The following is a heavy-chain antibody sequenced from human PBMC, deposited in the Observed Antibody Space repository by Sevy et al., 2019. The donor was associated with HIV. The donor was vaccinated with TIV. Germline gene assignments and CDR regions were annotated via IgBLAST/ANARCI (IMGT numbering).Heavy chain of an antibody. J-gene: IGHJ5*02. CDR1: GYTFTNYG. V-gene: IGHV1-18*01. CDR3: ARDCVVGSSGHNWFDP. D-gene: IGHD2-21*01. Sequence: ASVKVSCKASGYTFTNYGISWVRQAPGQGLEGMGWISAYNGNTNYAQKLQDRVTMTTDTSTSTAYMELRSLRSDETAIYYCARDCVVGSSGHNWFDPWGQGTLVTVSS. CDR2: ISAYNGNT.